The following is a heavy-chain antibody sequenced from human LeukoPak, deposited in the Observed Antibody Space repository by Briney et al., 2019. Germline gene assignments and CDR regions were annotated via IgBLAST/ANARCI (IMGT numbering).Heavy chain of an antibody. Sequence: PGGSLRLSCAASGFTFSDYYMSWIRQAPGKGLEWVSYISSSGSTIYYADSVKGRFTISRDNAKNSLYLQMNSLRAEDTAVYYCARDRAFYGDSGHYYYYTDVWGKGTTVTVSS. CDR2: ISSSGSTI. D-gene: IGHD4-17*01. CDR1: GFTFSDYY. CDR3: ARDRAFYGDSGHYYYYTDV. J-gene: IGHJ6*03. V-gene: IGHV3-11*04.